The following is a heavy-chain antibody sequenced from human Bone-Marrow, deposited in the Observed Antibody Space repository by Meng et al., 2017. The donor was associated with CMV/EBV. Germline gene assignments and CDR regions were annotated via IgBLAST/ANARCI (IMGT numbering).Heavy chain of an antibody. CDR3: ARYPFGGEYYGMDV. CDR1: GFTFSSYR. D-gene: IGHD3-16*01. Sequence: GESLKISCAASGFTFSSYRMNWLRQAPGKGLEWVSSISRDGNYIYYTASVQGRFTISRDNAKNSLYLQMNSLRAEDTAVYYCARYPFGGEYYGMDVWGQGTTVTVSS. V-gene: IGHV3-21*01. CDR2: ISRDGNYI. J-gene: IGHJ6*02.